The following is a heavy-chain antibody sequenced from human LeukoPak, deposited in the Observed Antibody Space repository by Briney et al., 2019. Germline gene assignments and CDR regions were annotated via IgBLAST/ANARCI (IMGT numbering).Heavy chain of an antibody. D-gene: IGHD5-12*01. CDR3: ARDHGVATLFDY. CDR1: GGTFSSYA. Sequence: GAPVKVSCKASGGTFSSYAISWVRQAPGQGLEWMGGIIPIFGTANYAQKFQGRVTITADESTSTAYMELSSLRSEDTAVYYCARDHGVATLFDYWGQGTLVTVSS. CDR2: IIPIFGTA. J-gene: IGHJ4*02. V-gene: IGHV1-69*13.